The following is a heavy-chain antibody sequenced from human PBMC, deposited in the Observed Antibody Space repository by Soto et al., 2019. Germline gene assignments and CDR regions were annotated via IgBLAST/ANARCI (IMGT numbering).Heavy chain of an antibody. V-gene: IGHV2-26*01. D-gene: IGHD4-17*01. J-gene: IGHJ4*02. CDR2: IFSNDEK. CDR1: GFSLSNARMG. Sequence: QVTLKESGPVLVKPTETLTLTCTVSGFSLSNARMGVSWIRQPPGKALEWLAHIFSNDEKSYSTSLKSRLTISNDTSKSQVVLTMTNMDPVDTATYYCARIHPATTVTTLIADYWGQGTLVTVSS. CDR3: ARIHPATTVTTLIADY.